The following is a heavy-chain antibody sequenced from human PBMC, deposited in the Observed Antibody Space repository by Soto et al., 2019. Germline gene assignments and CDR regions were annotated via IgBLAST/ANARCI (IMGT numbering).Heavy chain of an antibody. CDR2: IYSCGST. CDR1: GFTVSSNY. CDR3: AREVTTVNNYYYGMDV. J-gene: IGHJ6*02. Sequence: EVQLVESGGGLIQPGGSLRLSCAASGFTVSSNYMSWVRQAPGKGLEWVSVIYSCGSTYYADSVKGRFIISRDNSKNTLYLQMNSLRAEDTAVYYCAREVTTVNNYYYGMDVWGQGTTVTVSS. D-gene: IGHD4-4*01. V-gene: IGHV3-66*03.